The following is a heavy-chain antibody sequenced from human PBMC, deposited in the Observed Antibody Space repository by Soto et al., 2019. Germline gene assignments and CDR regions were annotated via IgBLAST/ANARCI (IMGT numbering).Heavy chain of an antibody. V-gene: IGHV3-74*01. CDR1: GFTFSSYW. Sequence: EVQLVESGGGLVQPGESLRLSCAASGFTFSSYWMHWVRQAPGKGLVWVSRINSDGSRTNYADSVKGRFTVSRDNAKNTQYLQMNSLRAEDTAVYYCARVLTGSWNWFHPWGQGTLVTVSS. J-gene: IGHJ5*02. D-gene: IGHD6-13*01. CDR3: ARVLTGSWNWFHP. CDR2: INSDGSRT.